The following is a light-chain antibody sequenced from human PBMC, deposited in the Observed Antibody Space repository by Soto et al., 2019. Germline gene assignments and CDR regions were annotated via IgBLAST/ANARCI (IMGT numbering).Light chain of an antibody. Sequence: EIVLTQYPATLSLSPGERATLSCRASQSVSAYLAWYQQKPGQAPRLLIYDASDRATGIPGRFSGSGSGTDFTLTISSLEPEDFAIYYCQQRSNWPPITFGQGTRLEIK. CDR2: DAS. CDR3: QQRSNWPPIT. V-gene: IGKV3-11*01. CDR1: QSVSAY. J-gene: IGKJ5*01.